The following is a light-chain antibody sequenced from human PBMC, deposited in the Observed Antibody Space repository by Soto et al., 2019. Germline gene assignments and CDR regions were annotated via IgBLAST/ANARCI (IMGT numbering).Light chain of an antibody. CDR3: SSYTTTSTYV. J-gene: IGLJ1*01. Sequence: QSVLTQPASVSGSPGQSITISCAGTSSDVGAYDYVSWYQQHPGKAPMFMIYEVTNRPSGVSHRFSGSKSGNTASLTISGLQAEDEADYYCSSYTTTSTYVFGTGTKVPS. CDR2: EVT. V-gene: IGLV2-14*01. CDR1: SSDVGAYDY.